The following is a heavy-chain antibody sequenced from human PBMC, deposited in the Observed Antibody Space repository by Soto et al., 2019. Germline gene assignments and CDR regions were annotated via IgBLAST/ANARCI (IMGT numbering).Heavy chain of an antibody. Sequence: WGSLRLSCSASVFTFNIYALHWVRQAPGKGLEWVAVISFDGTKKYYSDSVKGRFTISRDNLKNTLYLQMNNLRVEDAALYFCAREDDYGYRYINYGLDVWGQGTTVTVSS. V-gene: IGHV3-30-3*01. J-gene: IGHJ6*02. CDR1: VFTFNIYA. CDR2: ISFDGTKK. CDR3: AREDDYGYRYINYGLDV. D-gene: IGHD4-17*01.